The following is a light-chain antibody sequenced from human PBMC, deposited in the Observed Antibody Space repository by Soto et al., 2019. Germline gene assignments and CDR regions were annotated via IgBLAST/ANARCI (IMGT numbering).Light chain of an antibody. CDR2: GAS. V-gene: IGKV3-15*01. Sequence: IEMTQSPATMSVSQGERATIYCRARQSVSSNLAWYQQKPGQAPRLLIYGASTRATGIPARFSGSGSGTEFTLTISSLQSEDFAVYCCQQYGSSPGTFGGGTKVDIK. CDR1: QSVSSN. J-gene: IGKJ4*01. CDR3: QQYGSSPGT.